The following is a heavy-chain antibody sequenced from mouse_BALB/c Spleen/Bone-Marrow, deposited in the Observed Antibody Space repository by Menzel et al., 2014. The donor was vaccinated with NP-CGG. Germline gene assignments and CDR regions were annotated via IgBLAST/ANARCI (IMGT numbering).Heavy chain of an antibody. CDR1: GFDFSRYW. V-gene: IGHV4-1*02. CDR3: ARNGYYGYSDY. Sequence: EVKVVDSGGGLVQPGGSLKLSCAASGFDFSRYWMSWVRQAPGKGLEWIGEINPDSSTINYTPSLKDKFIISRDNAKNTLYLQMSKGRSEDTALYYCARNGYYGYSDYWGQGTTLTVSS. D-gene: IGHD2-1*01. J-gene: IGHJ2*01. CDR2: INPDSSTI.